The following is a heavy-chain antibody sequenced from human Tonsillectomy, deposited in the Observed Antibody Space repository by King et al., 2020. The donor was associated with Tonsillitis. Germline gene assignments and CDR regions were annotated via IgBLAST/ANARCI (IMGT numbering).Heavy chain of an antibody. D-gene: IGHD2-21*02. J-gene: IGHJ5*02. Sequence: VQLQQWGAGLLKPSETLSLTCAVYGGSFSGDYWSWIRQPPGKGLEWIGEINHSGSTNYNPSLKSRVTISVDTSKNQFSLKLSSVTAAYTALYYCASLAYCGGDCYSSWFDPWGQGTLVTVSS. CDR2: INHSGST. V-gene: IGHV4-34*01. CDR1: GGSFSGDY. CDR3: ASLAYCGGDCYSSWFDP.